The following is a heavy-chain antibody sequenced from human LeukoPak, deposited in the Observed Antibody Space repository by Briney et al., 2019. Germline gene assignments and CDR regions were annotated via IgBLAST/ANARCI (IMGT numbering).Heavy chain of an antibody. CDR1: GYTFSAYD. CDR2: INTNTGNP. D-gene: IGHD6-19*01. V-gene: IGHV7-4-1*01. J-gene: IGHJ4*02. Sequence: ASVKVSCKASGYTFSAYDISWMRQAPGQGLEWMGGINTNTGNPTYAQDFTGRFVFSLDSSVTTAYLQIDSVQADDTAVYFCARDLAVPGTARGYWGQGILVTVSS. CDR3: ARDLAVPGTARGY.